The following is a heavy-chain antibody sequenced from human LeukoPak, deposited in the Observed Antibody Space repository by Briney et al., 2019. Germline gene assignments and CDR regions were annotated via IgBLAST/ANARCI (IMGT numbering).Heavy chain of an antibody. J-gene: IGHJ6*03. CDR3: ARAVMVRGVIRSTYYYMDV. V-gene: IGHV4-59*01. CDR1: DDSITMYY. CDR2: IYYSGST. Sequence: SETLSLTCSVSDDSITMYYWTWIRQPPGKGPEWIGYIYYSGSTNYNPSLKSRVTISVDTSKNQFSLKLSSVTAADTAVYYCARAVMVRGVIRSTYYYMDVWGKGTTVTVSS. D-gene: IGHD3-10*01.